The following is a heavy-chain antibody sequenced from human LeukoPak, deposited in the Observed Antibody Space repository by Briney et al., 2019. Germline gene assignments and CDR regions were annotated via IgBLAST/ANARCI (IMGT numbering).Heavy chain of an antibody. J-gene: IGHJ4*02. CDR1: GGSFSGYY. CDR2: INHSGST. D-gene: IGHD3-10*01. V-gene: IGHV4-34*01. Sequence: SETLSLTCAVYGGSFSGYYWSWIRQPPGKGLEWIGEINHSGSTNYNPSLKSRVTISVDTSKNQFSLKLSSVTAADTAVYYCARDTYGSGSYDYWGQGTLVTVSS. CDR3: ARDTYGSGSYDY.